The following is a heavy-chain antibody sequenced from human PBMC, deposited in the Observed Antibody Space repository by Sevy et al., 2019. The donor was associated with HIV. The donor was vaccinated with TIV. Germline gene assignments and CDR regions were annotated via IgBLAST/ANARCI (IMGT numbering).Heavy chain of an antibody. Sequence: GESLKISCPASGFTFSSYEMNWVRQAPGKGLEWVSYISNSGTTISDSDSVKGRFTISRDNARNSLYLQMNSLRAEDMAVYYCARDLPPSATTVAHFDCWGQGTLVTVSS. CDR1: GFTFSSYE. CDR3: ARDLPPSATTVAHFDC. J-gene: IGHJ4*02. D-gene: IGHD4-17*01. CDR2: ISNSGTTI. V-gene: IGHV3-48*03.